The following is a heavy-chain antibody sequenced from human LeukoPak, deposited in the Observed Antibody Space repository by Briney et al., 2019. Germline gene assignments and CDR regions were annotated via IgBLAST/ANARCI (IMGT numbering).Heavy chain of an antibody. CDR3: AKCRVTGYSSSWYYFDY. Sequence: GGSLRLSCAASGFTFSSYAMSWVRQAPGKGLEWVSVISGSGGSTYYADSVKGRFTISRDNSKNTLYLQMNSLRAEDTAVYYCAKCRVTGYSSSWYYFDYWGQGTLVTVSS. CDR2: ISGSGGST. V-gene: IGHV3-23*01. J-gene: IGHJ4*02. CDR1: GFTFSSYA. D-gene: IGHD6-13*01.